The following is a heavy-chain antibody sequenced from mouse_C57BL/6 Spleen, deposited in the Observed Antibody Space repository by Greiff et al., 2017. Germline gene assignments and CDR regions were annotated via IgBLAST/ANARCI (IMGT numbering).Heavy chain of an antibody. CDR2: IDPENGDT. D-gene: IGHD2-5*01. Sequence: VQLQQSGAELVRPGASVKLSCTASGFNIKDDYMHWVKQRPEQGLEWIGWIDPENGDTEYASKFQGKATITADTSSNTAYLQLSSLTSEDTAVYYCTTFSNYVWFAYWGQGALVTVSA. CDR3: TTFSNYVWFAY. V-gene: IGHV14-4*01. CDR1: GFNIKDDY. J-gene: IGHJ3*01.